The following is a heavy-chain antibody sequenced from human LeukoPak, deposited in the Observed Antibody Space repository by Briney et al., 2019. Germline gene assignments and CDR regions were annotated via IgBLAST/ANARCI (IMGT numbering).Heavy chain of an antibody. CDR2: INWNGGST. D-gene: IGHD3-3*01. CDR1: GFTFDDYG. V-gene: IGHV3-20*04. CDR3: ARFLTQDYDFWSGTFDY. J-gene: IGHJ4*02. Sequence: PGGSLRLSCAASGFTFDDYGMSWVRQAPGKGLEWVSGINWNGGSTGYADSVKGRFTISRDNAKNSLYLQMNRLRAEDTALYYCARFLTQDYDFWSGTFDYWGQGTLVTVSS.